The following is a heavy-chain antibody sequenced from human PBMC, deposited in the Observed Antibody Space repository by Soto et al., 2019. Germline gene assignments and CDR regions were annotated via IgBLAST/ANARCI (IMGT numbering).Heavy chain of an antibody. CDR1: GGSISSGGYY. CDR2: IYYSGST. D-gene: IGHD5-18*01. J-gene: IGHJ4*02. V-gene: IGHV4-31*03. CDR3: ARRHYGYEFFDY. Sequence: QVQLQESGPGLVKPSQTLSLTCTVSGGSISSGGYYWSWFRQHPGKGLGWIGYIYYSGSTYYNTSLKSRVTIAVDTSKNQFSLKLSSVTAADTAVYYCARRHYGYEFFDYWGQGTLVTVSS.